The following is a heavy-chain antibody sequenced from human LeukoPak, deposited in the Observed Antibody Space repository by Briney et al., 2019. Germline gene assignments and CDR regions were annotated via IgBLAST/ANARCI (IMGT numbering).Heavy chain of an antibody. CDR3: ARELTSTYYFDY. CDR1: GFTFTNYV. CDR2: ITYSGSNK. J-gene: IGHJ4*02. Sequence: PGRSLRLSCAASGFTFTNYVMHWVRQAPGKGLEWVAVITYSGSNKYYAASVKGRFTISRDNSKNTVYLQMNSLRPEDTAVYYCARELTSTYYFDYWGQGTLVTVSS. V-gene: IGHV3-30*04.